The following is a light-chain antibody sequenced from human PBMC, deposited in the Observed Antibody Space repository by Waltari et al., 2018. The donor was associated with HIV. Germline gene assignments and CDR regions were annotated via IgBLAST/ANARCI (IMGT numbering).Light chain of an antibody. CDR1: YSNIGSDT. CDR2: KNI. V-gene: IGLV1-47*01. Sequence: QSVLTQPPSASGTPGQRVTISCSGSYSNIGSDTVYWYQHLPGTAPKLLIYKNIQRPSGVPDRFSGSKSGASAYLAISGLRSEDEADYYCTGWDASLSEYVFGPGTRVTV. CDR3: TGWDASLSEYV. J-gene: IGLJ1*01.